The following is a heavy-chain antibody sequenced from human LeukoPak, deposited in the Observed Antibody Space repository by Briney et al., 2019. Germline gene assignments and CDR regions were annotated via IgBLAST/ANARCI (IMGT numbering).Heavy chain of an antibody. CDR2: IYPGDSDT. J-gene: IGHJ5*02. CDR1: GYSFTTYW. V-gene: IGHV5-51*01. Sequence: GGSLQISCKGSGYSFTTYWIGWVRQLPGKGLEWMGIIYPGDSDTRYSPSFQGQVTISADKSISTAYLQWSSLKASDTAIYYCARVLLWFGEPNWFDPWGQGTLVTVSS. CDR3: ARVLLWFGEPNWFDP. D-gene: IGHD3-10*01.